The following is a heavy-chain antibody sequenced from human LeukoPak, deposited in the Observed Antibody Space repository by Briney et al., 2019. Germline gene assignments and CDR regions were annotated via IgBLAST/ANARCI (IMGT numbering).Heavy chain of an antibody. CDR2: ISGNSGSL. CDR3: AKADTTVADGMDV. CDR1: GFTFDDYA. J-gene: IGHJ6*02. V-gene: IGHV3-9*01. Sequence: GRSLRLSCAASGFTFDDYAMHWVRQAPGKGLEWVSGISGNSGSLGYADSVKGRFTISRDNAKNFLYLQMNSLRAEDTALYYCAKADTTVADGMDVRGQGTTVTVSS. D-gene: IGHD4-23*01.